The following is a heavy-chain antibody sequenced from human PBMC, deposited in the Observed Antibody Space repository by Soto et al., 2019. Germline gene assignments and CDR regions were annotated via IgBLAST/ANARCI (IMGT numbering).Heavy chain of an antibody. CDR1: GFTFSSYA. D-gene: IGHD7-27*01. V-gene: IGHV3-30*04. CDR3: ARDPNWGSNAFDI. J-gene: IGHJ3*02. CDR2: ISYDGSNK. Sequence: LSLTCAASGFTFSSYAMHWVRQAPGKGLEWVAVISYDGSNKYYADSVKGRFTISRDNSKNTLYLQMNSLRAEDTAVYYCARDPNWGSNAFDIWGQGTMVTVSS.